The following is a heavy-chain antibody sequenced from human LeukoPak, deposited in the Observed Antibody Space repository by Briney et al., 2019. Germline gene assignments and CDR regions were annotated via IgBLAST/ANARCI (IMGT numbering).Heavy chain of an antibody. Sequence: GGSLRLSCAASGFTFSSYAMSWVRQAPGKGLEWVSAISGSGGSTYYADSVKGRFTISRDNSKNTLYLQMNSLRAEDTAVYYCAGLRRGAAAGANWFDPWGQGTLVTVSS. D-gene: IGHD6-13*01. J-gene: IGHJ5*02. CDR3: AGLRRGAAAGANWFDP. CDR1: GFTFSSYA. V-gene: IGHV3-23*01. CDR2: ISGSGGST.